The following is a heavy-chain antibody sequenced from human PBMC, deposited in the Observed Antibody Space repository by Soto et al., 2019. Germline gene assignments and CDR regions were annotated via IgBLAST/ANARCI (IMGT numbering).Heavy chain of an antibody. Sequence: QVLLQESGPGLVKPSETLSLTCTVSGGSVSSGNYYWSWIRQPPGKGLEWIGYVYYSGSTTYNPSLKSRLTMLVDTSKNQFSLKLSSVTAADTAVYYCASFVRTGWRNYFDHWGQGILVPVSS. CDR2: VYYSGST. J-gene: IGHJ4*02. D-gene: IGHD6-19*01. CDR3: ASFVRTGWRNYFDH. V-gene: IGHV4-61*01. CDR1: GGSVSSGNYY.